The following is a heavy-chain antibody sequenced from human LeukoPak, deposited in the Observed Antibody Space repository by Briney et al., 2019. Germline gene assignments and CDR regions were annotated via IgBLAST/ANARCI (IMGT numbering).Heavy chain of an antibody. V-gene: IGHV4-31*01. CDR2: IYYSGST. CDR3: ARVLVTNCGGDCYHFDY. CDR1: GVSISSGGYY. J-gene: IGHJ4*02. D-gene: IGHD2-21*02. Sequence: SETLSLTCTVSGVSISSGGYYWGWIRQHPGKGLEWVGYIYYSGSTYYNPSLNSLTTISVDTSKNQFSLKLSSVTDADTAVYYCARVLVTNCGGDCYHFDYWGQGTLVTVSS.